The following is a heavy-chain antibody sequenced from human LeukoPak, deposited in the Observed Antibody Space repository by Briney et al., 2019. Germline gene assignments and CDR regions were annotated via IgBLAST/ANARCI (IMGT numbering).Heavy chain of an antibody. Sequence: KPSETLSLTCDVSGYSISRGYYWGWVRQSPGKGLEWIANIHHSGRTYYNPSLKSRVTISVDMSKNQISLKLTSVTAADTAVCHCTRETIRFCSDTDCLQGEFWGQGALVTVSS. CDR3: TRETIRFCSDTDCLQGEF. CDR1: GYSISRGYY. V-gene: IGHV4-38-2*02. J-gene: IGHJ4*02. D-gene: IGHD2-15*01. CDR2: IHHSGRT.